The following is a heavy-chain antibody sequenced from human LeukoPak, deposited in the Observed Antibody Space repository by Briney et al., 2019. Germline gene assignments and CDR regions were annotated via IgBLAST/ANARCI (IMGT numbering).Heavy chain of an antibody. J-gene: IGHJ4*02. CDR2: AYYSGNT. CDR3: ATSSGNRVPYY. D-gene: IGHD3-10*01. CDR1: GGSISSSSQY. V-gene: IGHV4-39*01. Sequence: SESLSLTCTVSGGSISSSSQYWGWIRQPPGKGLEWIGSAYYSGNTWYNPSLKSRVTISVHTSKNQFSLRLTSVTAADTAVYYCATSSGNRVPYYWGQGTLVTVSS.